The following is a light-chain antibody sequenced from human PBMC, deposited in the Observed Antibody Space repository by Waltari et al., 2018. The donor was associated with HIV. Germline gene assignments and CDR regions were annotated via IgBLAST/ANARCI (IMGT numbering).Light chain of an antibody. Sequence: DFVITQSPASLAVFLGEGATIHCKSSQSVLHSATRENSLAWFPKKQGQPPKLLISWASTRESGVPARFSGSGSGTDFTLTINNLQAEDVAVYYCQQYYTTPLSFGGGTKVEIK. J-gene: IGKJ4*01. CDR1: QSVLHSATRENS. CDR2: WAS. V-gene: IGKV4-1*01. CDR3: QQYYTTPLS.